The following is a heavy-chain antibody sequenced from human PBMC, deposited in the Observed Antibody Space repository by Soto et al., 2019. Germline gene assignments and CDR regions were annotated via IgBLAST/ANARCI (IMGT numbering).Heavy chain of an antibody. Sequence: QVQLVQSGAEVKKPGSSVKVSCKASGGTFSSYGVTWVRQAPGHGLEWMGRIIPILGIPNYAQKFQSRVTITADKSTSTTDMDLTSLNSELTSVYYCAMEGSSGSYWTGHLWGHGSQVSDSS. CDR3: AMEGSSGSYWTGHL. J-gene: IGHJ4*01. V-gene: IGHV1-69*02. D-gene: IGHD1-26*01. CDR2: IIPILGIP. CDR1: GGTFSSYG.